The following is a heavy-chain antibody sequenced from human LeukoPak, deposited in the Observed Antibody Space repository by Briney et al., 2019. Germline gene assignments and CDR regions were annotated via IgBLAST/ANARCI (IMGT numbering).Heavy chain of an antibody. CDR1: GFTFSSYA. D-gene: IGHD2-21*02. CDR2: ISYDGSNK. CDR3: ARNHDSRGMDV. J-gene: IGHJ6*02. Sequence: PGRSLRLSCAASGFTFSSYAMHWVRQAPGKGLEWVAVISYDGSNKYYADSVKGRFTTSRDNSKNTLYLQMNSLRAEDTAVYYCARNHDSRGMDVWGQGTTVTVSS. V-gene: IGHV3-30*04.